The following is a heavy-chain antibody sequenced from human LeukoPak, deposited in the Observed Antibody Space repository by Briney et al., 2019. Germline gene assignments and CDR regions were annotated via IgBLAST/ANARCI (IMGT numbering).Heavy chain of an antibody. CDR2: ISGSGGST. V-gene: IGHV3-23*01. J-gene: IGHJ4*02. CDR1: GFTFSSYA. CDR3: AKYYYDSSGYFEAYSFDY. D-gene: IGHD3-22*01. Sequence: GGSLRLSCAASGFTFSSYAISWVRQAPGKGLEWVSAISGSGGSTYYADSVKGRFTISRDNSKNTLYLQMNSLRAEDTAVYYCAKYYYDSSGYFEAYSFDYWGQGTLVTVSS.